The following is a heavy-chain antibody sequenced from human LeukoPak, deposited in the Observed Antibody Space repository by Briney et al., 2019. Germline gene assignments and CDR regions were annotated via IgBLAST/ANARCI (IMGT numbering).Heavy chain of an antibody. CDR1: GFTFSNYD. D-gene: IGHD6-19*01. CDR2: ISGSGGST. CDR3: AKEESSGGYQLEY. Sequence: GGSLRLSCAASGFTFSNYDMSWVRQAPGKGLEWVSIISGSGGSTYYGDSVKGRFTISRDNSKNTLYLQMNSLRAEDTAVYFCAKEESSGGYQLEYWGQGTLVTVSS. J-gene: IGHJ4*02. V-gene: IGHV3-23*01.